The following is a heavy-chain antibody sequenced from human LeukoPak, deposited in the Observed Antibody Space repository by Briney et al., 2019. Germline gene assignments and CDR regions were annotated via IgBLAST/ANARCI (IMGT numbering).Heavy chain of an antibody. V-gene: IGHV4-4*07. D-gene: IGHD2-21*02. CDR2: IYTSGST. J-gene: IGHJ5*02. CDR1: GGSISSYY. Sequence: SETLSLTCTVSGGSISSYYWSWIRQPAGKGLEWIGRIYTSGSTKYNPSLKSRVTMSLDTSNSQFSLKLSSVTAADTAVYYCAGETSGDVGFDPWGQGTLVTVSS. CDR3: AGETSGDVGFDP.